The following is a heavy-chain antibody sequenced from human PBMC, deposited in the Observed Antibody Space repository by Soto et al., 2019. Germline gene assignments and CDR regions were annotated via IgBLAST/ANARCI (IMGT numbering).Heavy chain of an antibody. Sequence: SVKVSCKASGFTFTSSALQWVRQARGQRLEWIGWIVVGSGNTNYAQKFQERVTITRDMSTSTAYMELSSLRSEDTAVYYCAAFARITFGGVIVTWGQGTLVTVSS. D-gene: IGHD3-16*02. CDR1: GFTFTSSA. CDR3: AAFARITFGGVIVT. CDR2: IVVGSGNT. J-gene: IGHJ4*02. V-gene: IGHV1-58*01.